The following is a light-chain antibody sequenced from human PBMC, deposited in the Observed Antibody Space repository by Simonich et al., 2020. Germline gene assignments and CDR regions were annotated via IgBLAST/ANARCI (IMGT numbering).Light chain of an antibody. CDR3: SSYTSSSTWV. Sequence: QSALTQPASVSGSPGPSITISCTGTSSDVGGYNYVSWYQQHPGKAPKLMIYDVSKRPSGVSNRFSGSKAGNTASLTISGLQAEDEAEYYCSSYTSSSTWVFGGGTKLTVL. CDR2: DVS. V-gene: IGLV2-14*01. CDR1: SSDVGGYNY. J-gene: IGLJ3*02.